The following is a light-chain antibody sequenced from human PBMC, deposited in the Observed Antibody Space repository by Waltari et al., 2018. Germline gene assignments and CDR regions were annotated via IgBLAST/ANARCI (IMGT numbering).Light chain of an antibody. J-gene: IGKJ3*01. CDR3: MQGIQTPRA. Sequence: DIVMTQSPLSLPVTPGEPATISCRSSQSLLFSNGYNYLDWYVQKPGQSPQLLIYLASHRASGVPDRFSGSGSGTDFTLKISRVEAEDVGIYYCMQGIQTPRAFGPGTKVDIK. CDR2: LAS. CDR1: QSLLFSNGYNY. V-gene: IGKV2-28*01.